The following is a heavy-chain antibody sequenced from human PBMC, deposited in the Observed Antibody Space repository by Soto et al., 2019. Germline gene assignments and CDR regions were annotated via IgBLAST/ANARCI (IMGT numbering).Heavy chain of an antibody. D-gene: IGHD2-8*02. V-gene: IGHV3-9*01. CDR1: GFSFGDYA. J-gene: IGHJ6*02. CDR3: AKSTGGTANGLDV. CDR2: ISWKSASI. Sequence: EVQLVESGGDLVQPGRSLRLSCAASGFSFGDYAMHWVRQAPGKGLEWVSGISWKSASIGYADSVKGRFTISRDNAKKSLYLKMNNLRAEDTALYYCAKSTGGTANGLDVWGQGTAVTVSS.